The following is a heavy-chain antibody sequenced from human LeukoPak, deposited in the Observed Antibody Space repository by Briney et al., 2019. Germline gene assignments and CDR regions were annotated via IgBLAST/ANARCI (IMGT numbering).Heavy chain of an antibody. CDR3: ATFNGGEAFDY. CDR1: GFTFSSYG. D-gene: IGHD2-21*01. V-gene: IGHV3-33*01. Sequence: GGSLRLSCAASGFTFSSYGMHWVRQAPGKGLEWVAVILSDGSKEFYTDSVKGRFTISRDNSKNTLYLQMNSLRAEDTAVYYCATFNGGEAFDYWGQGTLVTVSS. CDR2: ILSDGSKE. J-gene: IGHJ4*02.